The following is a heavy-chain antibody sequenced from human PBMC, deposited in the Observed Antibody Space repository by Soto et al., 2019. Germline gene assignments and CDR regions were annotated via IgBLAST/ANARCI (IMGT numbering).Heavy chain of an antibody. CDR1: GASIAGSSY. D-gene: IGHD2-8*02. Sequence: SETLSLTCSVSGASIAGSSYWSWIRQPAGKGLEWIGRFSLSGTTNYSPSLRSRVAMSADVSKNQFSLRLTSVTAADTALYYCARGMTPPGAPAWYYFDSWGQGTLVTVSS. J-gene: IGHJ4*02. CDR2: FSLSGTT. V-gene: IGHV4-4*07. CDR3: ARGMTPPGAPAWYYFDS.